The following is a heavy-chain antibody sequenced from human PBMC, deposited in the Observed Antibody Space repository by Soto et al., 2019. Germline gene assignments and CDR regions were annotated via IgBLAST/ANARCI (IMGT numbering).Heavy chain of an antibody. Sequence: ASVKVSCKASGYTFTSYGISWVRQAPGQGLEWMGWISAYNGNTNYAQKLQGRVTMTTDTSTSTAYMELRSLRSDDTAVYYCARDGHEYYDFWSGYYTCSPYGRDVWGQGTTDNVSS. CDR1: GYTFTSYG. D-gene: IGHD3-3*01. V-gene: IGHV1-18*04. CDR3: ARDGHEYYDFWSGYYTCSPYGRDV. CDR2: ISAYNGNT. J-gene: IGHJ6*02.